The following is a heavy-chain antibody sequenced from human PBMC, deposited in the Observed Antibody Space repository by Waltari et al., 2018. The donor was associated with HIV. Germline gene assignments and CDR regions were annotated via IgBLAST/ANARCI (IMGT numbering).Heavy chain of an antibody. D-gene: IGHD1-26*01. CDR1: GGTFSSYA. V-gene: IGHV1-69*01. CDR3: ARGRMDHIVGALFDY. Sequence: IAAGGTFSSYAISWVRQAPGQGLEWMGGIIPIFGTANYAQKFQGRVTITADESTSTAYMELSSLRSEDTAVYYCARGRMDHIVGALFDYWGQGTLVTVSS. J-gene: IGHJ4*02. CDR2: IIPIFGTA.